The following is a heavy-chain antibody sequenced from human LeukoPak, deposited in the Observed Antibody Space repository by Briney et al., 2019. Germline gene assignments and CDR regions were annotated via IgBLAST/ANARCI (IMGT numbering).Heavy chain of an antibody. Sequence: QSGGSLRLSCAASGFTFSSYAMSWVRQAPGKGLEWVSAISGSGGSTYYADSVKGRFTISRDNSKNTLYLQMNSLRAEDTAVYYCAKAPNDYGDSYFDYWGQGTLVTVSS. CDR2: ISGSGGST. CDR3: AKAPNDYGDSYFDY. D-gene: IGHD4-17*01. J-gene: IGHJ4*02. V-gene: IGHV3-23*01. CDR1: GFTFSSYA.